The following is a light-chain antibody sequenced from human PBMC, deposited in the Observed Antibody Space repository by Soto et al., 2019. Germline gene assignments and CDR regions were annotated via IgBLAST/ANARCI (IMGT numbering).Light chain of an antibody. CDR1: QTISSW. J-gene: IGKJ1*01. Sequence: DIQMTQSPSTLSGSVEERVPMTFRASQTISSWLAWYQQKPGQPPKLLIYWASTRESGVPDRFSGSGSGTDFTLTISRLEPEDFAVYYCQQYGSSGTFGQGTKVDI. CDR2: WAS. CDR3: QQYGSSGT. V-gene: IGKV1-5*03.